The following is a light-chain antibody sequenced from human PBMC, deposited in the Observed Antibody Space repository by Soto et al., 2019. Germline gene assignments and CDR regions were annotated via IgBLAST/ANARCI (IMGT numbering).Light chain of an antibody. CDR3: QQYAYCPET. J-gene: IGKJ1*01. CDR1: QSVSSN. V-gene: IGKV3-15*01. Sequence: EIVLTQSPGTLSLSPVEIATLSCRASQSVSSNLAWYQQKPGQAPRLLIYGASTRATGIPARFSGSGSGTNFTLAISSLHSEDFAVYYCQQYAYCPETFGQGTKV. CDR2: GAS.